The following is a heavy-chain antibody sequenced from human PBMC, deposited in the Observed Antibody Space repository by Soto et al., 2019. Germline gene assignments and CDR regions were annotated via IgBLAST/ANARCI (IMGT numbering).Heavy chain of an antibody. CDR1: GFTFSSYA. V-gene: IGHV3-23*01. D-gene: IGHD2-15*01. CDR3: VKDDRILGRRYFDL. Sequence: EEHLLESGGGLIQPGGSLRLACAASGFTFSSYAMTWVRQAPGKGLEWVSSISFSDGGTYYADSVKGRLTIYRDNSKNTLFLQMNSLRVEDTAVYYCVKDDRILGRRYFDLWGRGTRVTVSS. J-gene: IGHJ2*01. CDR2: ISFSDGGT.